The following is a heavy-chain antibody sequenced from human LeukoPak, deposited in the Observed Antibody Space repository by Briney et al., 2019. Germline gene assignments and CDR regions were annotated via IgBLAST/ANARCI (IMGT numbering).Heavy chain of an antibody. J-gene: IGHJ3*02. CDR3: ARDFGWGYCSSTSCYDAFDI. D-gene: IGHD2-2*01. V-gene: IGHV4-61*02. CDR1: GGSISSGSYY. CDR2: IYTSRST. Sequence: SQTLSLTCTVSGGSISSGSYYCSWIRQPAGKGLEWIGRIYTSRSTNYNPSLKTRVTISVDRSKHQFSLNPSSLTTADTAMYDCARDFGWGYCSSTSCYDAFDIWGPGTMVTVSS.